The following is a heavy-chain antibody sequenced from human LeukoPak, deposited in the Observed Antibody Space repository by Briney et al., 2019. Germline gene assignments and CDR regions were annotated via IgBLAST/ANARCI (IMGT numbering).Heavy chain of an antibody. V-gene: IGHV3-23*01. CDR2: ISGSGGST. CDR3: AKVKAGSGSSWYYFDY. Sequence: PGGSLRLSCAASGFTFSSYATSWVRQAPGKGLEWVSAISGSGGSTYYADSVKGRFTISRDNSKNTLYLQMNSLRAEDTAVYYCAKVKAGSGSSWYYFDYWDQGTLVTVSS. CDR1: GFTFSSYA. D-gene: IGHD6-13*01. J-gene: IGHJ4*02.